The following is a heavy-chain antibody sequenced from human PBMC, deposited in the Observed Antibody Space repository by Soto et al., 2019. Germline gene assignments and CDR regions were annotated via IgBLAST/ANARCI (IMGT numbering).Heavy chain of an antibody. D-gene: IGHD3-10*01. Sequence: GGSLRLSCAAAGFTFSSYAMHWVRQAPGKGLEWVAIVSFDGRNAFYADSVRGRFTFSRDNSKNTLYLQMNSLRVEDTAVYYCASDLSGRADVWGQGTTVTVSS. J-gene: IGHJ6*02. CDR1: GFTFSSYA. CDR3: ASDLSGRADV. CDR2: VSFDGRNA. V-gene: IGHV3-30*04.